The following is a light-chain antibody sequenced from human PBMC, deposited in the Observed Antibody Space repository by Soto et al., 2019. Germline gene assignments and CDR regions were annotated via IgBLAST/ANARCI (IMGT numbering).Light chain of an antibody. CDR1: NIGSKS. Sequence: SYELTQPPSVSLAPGQTARITCGGNNIGSKSVHWYQQKPVQAPVLVVYDDSDRPSGIPDRFSGSNSGNTATLTISRVEAGDEADYYRQVWDSSSAPSYVFGTVTKLTVL. V-gene: IGLV3-21*02. CDR3: QVWDSSSAPSYV. CDR2: DDS. J-gene: IGLJ1*01.